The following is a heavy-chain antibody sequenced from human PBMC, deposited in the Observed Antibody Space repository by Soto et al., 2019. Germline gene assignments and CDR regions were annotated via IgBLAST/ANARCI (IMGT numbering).Heavy chain of an antibody. V-gene: IGHV4-59*01. Sequence: PSETLSLTCSVSGASISSYCWSWIRQFPGKGLEFIGCRYSSGGTNYNPALKSRITISRDTPKNQLSLKLTSVTAADTAVYFCAKLKYTVVTPLDIWGQGTMVTVSS. CDR1: GASISSYC. CDR2: RYSSGGT. D-gene: IGHD2-21*02. J-gene: IGHJ3*02. CDR3: AKLKYTVVTPLDI.